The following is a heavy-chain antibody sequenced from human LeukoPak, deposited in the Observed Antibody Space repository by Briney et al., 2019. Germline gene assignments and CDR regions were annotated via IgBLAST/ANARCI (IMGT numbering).Heavy chain of an antibody. Sequence: GASVKVSCKASGYTSTIYGTSWGPQAPGQGLEWMGWISAYNGNTNSAQKLKGRVTMTTDTSTSTDYMELRSLRSDDTAVYYCARAQYYYGAGSYPIPDYWGQGTLVTVSS. CDR3: ARAQYYYGAGSYPIPDY. J-gene: IGHJ4*02. CDR1: GYTSTIYG. V-gene: IGHV1-18*01. CDR2: ISAYNGNT. D-gene: IGHD3-10*01.